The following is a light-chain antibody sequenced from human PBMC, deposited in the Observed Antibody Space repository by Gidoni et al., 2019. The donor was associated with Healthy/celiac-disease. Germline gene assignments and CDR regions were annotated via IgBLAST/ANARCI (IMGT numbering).Light chain of an antibody. J-gene: IGKJ2*01. CDR3: QHSGT. Sequence: EIVLTQSPATLSLSPGERATLSCRASQSVSSYLAWYQQKPGQAPRLLIYDASNRATGIPARFSGSGSGTDFTLTISSLEPEDFAVYYCQHSGTFGQGTNLEIK. V-gene: IGKV3-11*01. CDR2: DAS. CDR1: QSVSSY.